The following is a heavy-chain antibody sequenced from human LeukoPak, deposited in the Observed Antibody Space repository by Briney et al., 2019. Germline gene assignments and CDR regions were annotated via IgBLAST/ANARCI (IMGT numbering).Heavy chain of an antibody. CDR1: GGSISSYY. Sequence: PSETLSLTCTVSGGSISSYYWSWIRQPPGKGLEWIGYIYYSGSTNYNPSLKSRVTISVDTSKNQFSPKLSSVTAADTAVYYCARATYYVAFDIWGQGTMVTVSS. CDR2: IYYSGST. J-gene: IGHJ3*02. D-gene: IGHD3-10*02. CDR3: ARATYYVAFDI. V-gene: IGHV4-59*12.